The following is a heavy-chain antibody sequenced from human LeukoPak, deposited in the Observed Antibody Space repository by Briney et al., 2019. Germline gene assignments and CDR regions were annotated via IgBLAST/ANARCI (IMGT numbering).Heavy chain of an antibody. V-gene: IGHV4-59*01. CDR1: GDSISSYY. D-gene: IGHD3-10*01. CDR3: ARLQRITMAGPDYWYFDL. Sequence: PSETLSLTCTVSGDSISSYYWSWIRQPPEKGLEGIGYVYYSGSTNYNPSLKSRVAISVDTSKTQFSLKMNSVTAADTDVYYCARLQRITMAGPDYWYFDLWGRGTLVTVSP. J-gene: IGHJ2*01. CDR2: VYYSGST.